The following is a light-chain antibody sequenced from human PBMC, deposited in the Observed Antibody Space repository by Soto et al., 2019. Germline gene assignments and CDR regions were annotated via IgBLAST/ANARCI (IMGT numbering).Light chain of an antibody. CDR1: QSVSSN. CDR2: DIS. V-gene: IGKV3D-15*02. J-gene: IGKJ1*01. Sequence: EIVMTQSPATLSVSPGERATLSCRASQSVSSNLAWYQQKPGQAPRVLIYDISTRATGIPTRFSGSGSGTEFTLTISSPQSEDFAVYFCQQYGSSPWTFGQGTKVDIK. CDR3: QQYGSSPWT.